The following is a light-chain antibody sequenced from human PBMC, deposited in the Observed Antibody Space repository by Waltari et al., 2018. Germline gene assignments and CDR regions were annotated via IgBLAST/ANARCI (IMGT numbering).Light chain of an antibody. J-gene: IGLJ1*01. CDR1: DSDVGAFGF. Sequence: QSPLPKPASVSGSPGQSITISCSGTDSDVGAFGFVSWYQQHPGKAPHLIIYEVSNRPSGISNRFSASKSGNTASLTISGLQAEDEADYYCSSYTTSSAPGVFGTGTRVTVL. CDR2: EVS. V-gene: IGLV2-14*01. CDR3: SSYTTSSAPGV.